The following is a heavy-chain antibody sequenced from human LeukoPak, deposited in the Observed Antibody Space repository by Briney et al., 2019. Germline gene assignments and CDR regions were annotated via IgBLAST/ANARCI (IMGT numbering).Heavy chain of an antibody. Sequence: SQTLSLTCSVSGGSITSGNYYWSWVRQPAGKGLEWIGRISTSGSTDYNPSLKSRVYISVDTSKNQFFLKVNSVTAADTAVYYRAREWGSGYASHNWFDPWGQGTLVTVSS. J-gene: IGHJ5*02. V-gene: IGHV4-61*02. D-gene: IGHD5-12*01. CDR2: ISTSGST. CDR3: AREWGSGYASHNWFDP. CDR1: GGSITSGNYY.